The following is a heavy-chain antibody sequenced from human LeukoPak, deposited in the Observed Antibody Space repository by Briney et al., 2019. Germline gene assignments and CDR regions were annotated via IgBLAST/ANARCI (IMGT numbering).Heavy chain of an antibody. CDR1: GGSISRFY. J-gene: IGHJ4*02. Sequence: SETLSLTCIVSGGSISRFYWSWIRQPPGKGLEWIGYIFYSGSTNYNPSLKNRLTISIDTPKNQFPLTKSSVTATDTAVYYCARHYYDSSGYWAFDYWGQGTLVTVSS. CDR2: IFYSGST. V-gene: IGHV4-59*08. CDR3: ARHYYDSSGYWAFDY. D-gene: IGHD3-22*01.